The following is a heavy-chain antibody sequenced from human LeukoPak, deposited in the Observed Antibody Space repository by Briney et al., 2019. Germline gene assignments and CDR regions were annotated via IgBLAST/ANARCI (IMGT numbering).Heavy chain of an antibody. Sequence: SETLSLTCTVSGDSISSYYWSWIRQPPGKGLEWIGYIYYSGSTNYNPSIKSRVTISVDTSKNQFSLKLSYVTAADTAVYYCARGVTGTRPGAFDYWGQGTLVTVSS. CDR2: IYYSGST. CDR1: GDSISSYY. D-gene: IGHD1-7*01. CDR3: ARGVTGTRPGAFDY. V-gene: IGHV4-59*01. J-gene: IGHJ4*02.